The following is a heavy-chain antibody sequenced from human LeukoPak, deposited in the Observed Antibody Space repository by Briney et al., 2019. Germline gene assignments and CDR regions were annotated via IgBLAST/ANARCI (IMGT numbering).Heavy chain of an antibody. CDR1: GGTFSSYS. CDR2: ISSSSSTI. D-gene: IGHD1-1*01. V-gene: IGHV3-48*02. J-gene: IGHJ6*03. Sequence: GGSLRLSCAASGGTFSSYSMNWVRQAPGKGMGWVSYISSSSSTIYYADSVKGRFTISRDNAKNYLYLQMNSLRDEDTAVYYCATDVGITEERYYYYYYMDVWGKGTTVTVSS. CDR3: ATDVGITEERYYYYYYMDV.